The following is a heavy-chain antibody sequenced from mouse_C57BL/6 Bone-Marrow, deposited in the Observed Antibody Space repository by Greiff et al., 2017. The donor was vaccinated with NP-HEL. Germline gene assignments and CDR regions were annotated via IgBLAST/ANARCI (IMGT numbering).Heavy chain of an antibody. J-gene: IGHJ3*01. CDR2: ISYSGST. CDR3: ARGLAGWFAY. V-gene: IGHV3-1*01. CDR1: GYSITSGYD. D-gene: IGHD1-1*01. Sequence: DVHLVESGPGMVKPSQSLSLTCTVTGYSITSGYDWHWIRHFPGNKLEWMVYISYSGSTNYNPSLKSRISITHDTSKNHSFLKLNSVTTEDTATYYCARGLAGWFAYWGQGTLVTVSA.